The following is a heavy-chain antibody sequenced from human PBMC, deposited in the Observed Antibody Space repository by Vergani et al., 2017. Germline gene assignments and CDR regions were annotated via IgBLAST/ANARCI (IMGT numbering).Heavy chain of an antibody. D-gene: IGHD2-15*01. J-gene: IGHJ6*02. Sequence: QVQLVQSGAEVKKPGSSVKVSCKASGGTFRSYAISWVRQAPGQGREWMGGIIPIFGTANYAQTFQGRVTITADESTSTAYMELRSLRSEDTAVYYCARYFGDCRSGSCAGMAVWGQGTTVTVSS. V-gene: IGHV1-69*12. CDR2: IIPIFGTA. CDR1: GGTFRSYA. CDR3: ARYFGDCRSGSCAGMAV.